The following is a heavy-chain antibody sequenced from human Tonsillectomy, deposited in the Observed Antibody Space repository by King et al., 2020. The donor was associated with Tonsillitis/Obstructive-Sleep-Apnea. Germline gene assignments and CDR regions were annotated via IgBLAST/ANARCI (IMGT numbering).Heavy chain of an antibody. J-gene: IGHJ6*03. Sequence: TLKESGPALVKPTQTLTLTCTFSGFSLSTSGMCVSWIRQPPGKALEWVARIDWDDDKYYSTSLQTRLSISKDTSKNQVVLTMTNMDPVDTATYYCARTTSFYYYYMDVWGKGTTVTVSS. CDR2: IDWDDDK. CDR1: GFSLSTSGMC. D-gene: IGHD2-15*01. CDR3: ARTTSFYYYYMDV. V-gene: IGHV2-70*10.